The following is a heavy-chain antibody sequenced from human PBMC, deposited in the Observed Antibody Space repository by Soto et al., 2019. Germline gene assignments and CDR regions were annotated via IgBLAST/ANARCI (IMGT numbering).Heavy chain of an antibody. CDR1: GYSFAGYW. V-gene: IGHV5-10-1*01. Sequence: PXESLKISCQGSGYSFAGYWITWVRQKPGKGLEWMGRIDPSDSQTYYSPSFRGHVTISVTKSITTVFLQWSSLRASDTAMYYCARQIYDSDTGPNFQYYFDSWGQGTPVTVSS. CDR3: ARQIYDSDTGPNFQYYFDS. CDR2: IDPSDSQT. D-gene: IGHD3-22*01. J-gene: IGHJ4*02.